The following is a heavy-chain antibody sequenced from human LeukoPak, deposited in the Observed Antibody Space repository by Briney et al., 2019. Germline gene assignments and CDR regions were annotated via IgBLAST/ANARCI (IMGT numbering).Heavy chain of an antibody. D-gene: IGHD3-10*01. J-gene: IGHJ4*02. V-gene: IGHV4-30-2*01. CDR3: AGYDYGSGFDY. Sequence: KPSETLSLTCAVSGGSISSGGYSWSWIRQPPGKGLEWIGYIYHNGSTYYNPSLKSRVTISVDRSKNQFSLKLSSVTAADTAVYYCAGYDYGSGFDYWGQGTLVTVSS. CDR1: GGSISSGGYS. CDR2: IYHNGST.